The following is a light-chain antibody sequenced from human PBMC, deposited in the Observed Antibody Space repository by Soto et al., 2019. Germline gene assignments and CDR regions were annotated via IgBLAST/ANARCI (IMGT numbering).Light chain of an antibody. V-gene: IGKV3-20*01. J-gene: IGKJ1*01. CDR2: DSS. CDR3: QQYGDSPQT. CDR1: QSVSSN. Sequence: EIVMTQSPVTLSVSPGERATLSCRASQSVSSNLAWYQQKPGQAPRLLIYDSSNRATGIPDRFSGSGSGTDFTLTISRLEPEDFAVYFCQQYGDSPQTFGQGTKVDIK.